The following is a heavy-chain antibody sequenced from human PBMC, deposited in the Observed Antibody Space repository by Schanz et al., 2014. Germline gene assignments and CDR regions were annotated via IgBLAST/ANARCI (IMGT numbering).Heavy chain of an antibody. CDR3: AKDIADTSGKDDY. CDR1: GFTFSTSA. Sequence: EVQLLESGGGLVQPGGSLRLSCAASGFTFSTSAMSWVRQAPGKGLEWVSAILGLASTTYYADSVKGRFTISRDNSKNTLYLQMNSLRVKDSAIDYCAKDIADTSGKDDYWGQGTLVTVSS. D-gene: IGHD3-22*01. V-gene: IGHV3-23*01. J-gene: IGHJ4*02. CDR2: ILGLASTT.